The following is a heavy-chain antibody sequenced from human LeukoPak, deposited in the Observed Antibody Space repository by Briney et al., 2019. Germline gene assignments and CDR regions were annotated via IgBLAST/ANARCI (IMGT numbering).Heavy chain of an antibody. CDR2: ISSSGSTR. Sequence: GGSLRLSCAASGFTFSDYYMSWIRQAPGKGLEWVSHISSSGSTRYYADSVKGRFTISRDNAKNSLYLQMNSLRAEDTAVYYCARTAYYYDSSGYDDAFDIWGQGTMVTVSS. J-gene: IGHJ3*02. CDR1: GFTFSDYY. CDR3: ARTAYYYDSSGYDDAFDI. D-gene: IGHD3-22*01. V-gene: IGHV3-11*01.